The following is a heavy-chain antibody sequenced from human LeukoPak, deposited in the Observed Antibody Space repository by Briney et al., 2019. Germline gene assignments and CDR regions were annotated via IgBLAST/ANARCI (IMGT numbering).Heavy chain of an antibody. CDR3: ARQGGSYSGPFDY. CDR1: GGSISSYY. Sequence: TSETLSLTCTVSGGSISSYYWSWIRQPLGKGLEWIGYIYYSGSTDYNPSLKSRVTISVDTSKNQFSLKLSSVTAADTAVYYCARQGGSYSGPFDYWGQGTLVTVSS. V-gene: IGHV4-59*08. J-gene: IGHJ4*02. D-gene: IGHD1-26*01. CDR2: IYYSGST.